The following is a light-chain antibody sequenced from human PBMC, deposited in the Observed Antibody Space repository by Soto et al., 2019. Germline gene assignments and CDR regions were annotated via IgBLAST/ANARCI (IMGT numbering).Light chain of an antibody. Sequence: IQMTQSPSSVSASVGDSVTITCRASQGVSDWVAWYQQKPGEAPKLLIYGSSSLLSGVPSRFSGTRSGTDFTLTISSLQSEDFALYYCQQYNDWPLTFGQGTKVDIK. J-gene: IGKJ1*01. CDR1: QGVSDW. CDR2: GSS. V-gene: IGKV1-12*01. CDR3: QQYNDWPLT.